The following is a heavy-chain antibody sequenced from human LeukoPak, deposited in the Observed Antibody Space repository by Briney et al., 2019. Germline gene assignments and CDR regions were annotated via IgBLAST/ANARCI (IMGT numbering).Heavy chain of an antibody. J-gene: IGHJ4*02. CDR3: ARDLVVTSAY. D-gene: IGHD2-2*01. V-gene: IGHV3-74*01. CDR2: INGDGSST. CDR1: GFIFSSYW. Sequence: GGALRLSCAASGFIFSSYWMHWVRQAPGKGLVWVSRINGDGSSTTYADSVKGRFTISRDNAKNTLYLQMNGLRDEDTAVYYCARDLVVTSAYWGQGTLVTVSS.